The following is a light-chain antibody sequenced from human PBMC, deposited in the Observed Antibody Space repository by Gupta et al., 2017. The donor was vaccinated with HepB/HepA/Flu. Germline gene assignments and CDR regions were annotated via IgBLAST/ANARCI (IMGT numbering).Light chain of an antibody. CDR1: QSVSSS. V-gene: IGKV3-11*01. CDR2: DAS. CDR3: HQRSDWPKT. J-gene: IGKJ3*01. Sequence: EIVLTQSPATLSLSPGERATLSCRASQSVSSSLAWYQQKPGQAPRLLIYDASNRATGIPARFSGSGSGTDFTLTISSLEPEDFAVYYCHQRSDWPKTFGHGTKVDIK.